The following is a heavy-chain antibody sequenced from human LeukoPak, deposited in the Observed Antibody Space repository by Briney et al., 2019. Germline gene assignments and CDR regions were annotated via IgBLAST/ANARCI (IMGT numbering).Heavy chain of an antibody. CDR3: AKGDYVWGSYRNDDAFDI. D-gene: IGHD3-16*02. CDR1: GFTFSSYA. J-gene: IGHJ3*02. Sequence: GGSLRLSCAASGFTFSSYAMHWVRQAPGKGLEWVAVISYDGSNKYYADSVKGRFTISRDNSKNTLYLQMNSLRAEDTAVYYCAKGDYVWGSYRNDDAFDIWGQGTMVTVSS. CDR2: ISYDGSNK. V-gene: IGHV3-30-3*01.